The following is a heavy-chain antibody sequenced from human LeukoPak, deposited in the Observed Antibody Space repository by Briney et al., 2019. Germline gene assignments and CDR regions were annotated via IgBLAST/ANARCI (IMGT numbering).Heavy chain of an antibody. J-gene: IGHJ4*02. CDR3: ARITMVRGVLDY. CDR2: IYPRDGST. CDR1: GYTFTSNY. Sequence: ASVKVSCKASGYTFTSNYIHWVRQAPGQGLEWMGMIYPRDGSTSYAQKFQGRVTVTRDTSTSTVHMELRSLRSDDTAVYYCARITMVRGVLDYWGQGTLVTVSS. V-gene: IGHV1-46*01. D-gene: IGHD3-10*01.